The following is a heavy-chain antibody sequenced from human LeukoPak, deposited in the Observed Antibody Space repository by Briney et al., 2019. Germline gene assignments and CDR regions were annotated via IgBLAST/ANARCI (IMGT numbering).Heavy chain of an antibody. V-gene: IGHV4-39*01. Sequence: SETLSLTCTVSGGSISSSGYYWGAIRQPPGKGLEGIGRIYYSRSTYYNPSLKSRVTTSVDTSKNQFSLKLSSVTAADTAVYYCARGFAVVPATHYYFDYWGRGTLVRVSS. J-gene: IGHJ4*02. CDR1: GGSISSSGYY. CDR2: IYYSRST. D-gene: IGHD2-2*01. CDR3: ARGFAVVPATHYYFDY.